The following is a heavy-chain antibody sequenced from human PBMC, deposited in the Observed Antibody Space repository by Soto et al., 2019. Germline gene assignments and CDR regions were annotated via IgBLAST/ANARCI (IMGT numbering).Heavy chain of an antibody. D-gene: IGHD1-1*01. CDR2: INESGST. CDR3: ARGSGIVALPGELEDVNYDY. CDR1: GQSFSGHS. Sequence: QVQLQQWGAGLVKPSETLSLSCAVYGQSFSGHSWAWIRQPPGKGLEWIGEINESGSTYYNPSLKSRVTSSTDTSKNRFSLKLSSVSAADTAAYFCARGSGIVALPGELEDVNYDYWGQGTLVNVSS. V-gene: IGHV4-34*01. J-gene: IGHJ4*02.